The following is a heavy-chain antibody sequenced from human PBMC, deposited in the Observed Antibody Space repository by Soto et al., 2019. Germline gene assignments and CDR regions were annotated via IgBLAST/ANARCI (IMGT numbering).Heavy chain of an antibody. D-gene: IGHD2-15*01. CDR1: GYTFTGYY. CDR3: ARLIRYCSGGSCYSSHYDY. CDR2: INPNSGGT. J-gene: IGHJ4*02. V-gene: IGHV1-2*04. Sequence: QVPLVQSGAEVKKPGASVKVSCKASGYTFTGYYMHWVRQAPGQGLEWMGWINPNSGGTNYAQKFQGWVTMTRDTSCGTAYMGRSRLRSDDTAVYYCARLIRYCSGGSCYSSHYDYWGRGTLVIVSS.